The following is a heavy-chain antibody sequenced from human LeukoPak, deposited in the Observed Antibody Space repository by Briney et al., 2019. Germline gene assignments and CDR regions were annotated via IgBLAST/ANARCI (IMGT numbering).Heavy chain of an antibody. Sequence: ASVEVSCKASGGTFSSYAISWVRQAPGQGLEWMGGIIPIFGTANYAQKFQGRVTITADESTSTAYMELSSLRSEDTAVYYCVIVVPAAMAGWFDPWGQGTLVTVSS. CDR3: VIVVPAAMAGWFDP. CDR2: IIPIFGTA. D-gene: IGHD2-2*01. J-gene: IGHJ5*02. CDR1: GGTFSSYA. V-gene: IGHV1-69*13.